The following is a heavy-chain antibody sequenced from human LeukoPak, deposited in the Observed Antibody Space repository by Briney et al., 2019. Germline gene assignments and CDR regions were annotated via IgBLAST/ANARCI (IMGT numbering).Heavy chain of an antibody. V-gene: IGHV3-74*01. CDR1: GFTFSNYW. CDR2: INSDGSTT. D-gene: IGHD3-9*01. CDR3: ARVLRYFDWLPRYFDY. Sequence: PGGSLRLSCAASGFTFSNYWMHWVRQAPGEGLVWVSRINSDGSTTTYADSVKGRFTISRDNAKNTLYLQMNSLRAEDTAVYYCARVLRYFDWLPRYFDYWGQGTLVTVSS. J-gene: IGHJ4*02.